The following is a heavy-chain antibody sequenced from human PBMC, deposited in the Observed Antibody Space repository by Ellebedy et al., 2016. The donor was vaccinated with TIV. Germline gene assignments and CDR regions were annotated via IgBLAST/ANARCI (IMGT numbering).Heavy chain of an antibody. J-gene: IGHJ6*02. CDR1: GGTFSSYA. CDR3: AKDIEPNLRYFDWPTGGMDV. D-gene: IGHD3-9*01. CDR2: IIPIFGTA. V-gene: IGHV1-69*13. Sequence: SVKVSCXASGGTFSSYAISWVRQAPGQGLEWMGGIIPIFGTANYAQKFQGRVTITADESTSTAYMELSSLRSEDTAVYYCAKDIEPNLRYFDWPTGGMDVWGQGTTVTVSS.